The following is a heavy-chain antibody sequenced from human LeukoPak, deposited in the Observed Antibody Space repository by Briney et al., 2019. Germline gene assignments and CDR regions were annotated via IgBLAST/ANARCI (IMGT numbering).Heavy chain of an antibody. V-gene: IGHV4-34*01. J-gene: IGHJ4*02. CDR1: GGSFSGYY. D-gene: IGHD1-26*01. CDR2: INHSGST. Sequence: SETLSLTCAVYGGSFSGYYWSWIRQPPGKGLEWIGEINHSGSTNYNPSLKSRVTISVDTSKNQFSLKLSSVTAADTAVYYCARVGGSYVDYWGQGTLVTVSS. CDR3: ARVGGSYVDY.